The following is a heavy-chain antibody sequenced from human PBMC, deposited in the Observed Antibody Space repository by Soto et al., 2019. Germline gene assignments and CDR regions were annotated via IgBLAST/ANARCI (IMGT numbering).Heavy chain of an antibody. CDR1: GGSFSGYY. CDR3: AGGFPDSMVRGVNFFLRYGMDV. Sequence: SETLSLTCAVYGGSFSGYYWSWIRQPPGKGLEWIGEINHSGSTNYNPSLKSRVTISVDTSKNQFSLKLSSVTAADTAVYYCAGGFPDSMVRGVNFFLRYGMDVWGQGTTVTVSS. V-gene: IGHV4-34*01. J-gene: IGHJ6*02. D-gene: IGHD3-10*01. CDR2: INHSGST.